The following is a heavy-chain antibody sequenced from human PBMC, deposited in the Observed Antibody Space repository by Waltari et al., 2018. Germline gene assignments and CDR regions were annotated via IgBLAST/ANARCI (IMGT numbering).Heavy chain of an antibody. Sequence: QLQLQESGPGLVKPSETLSLTCSVSGDSITSHTYYWGWARQPPGMGLEWIGSIYYRGRTDYTPSLKSRVTISLDTSKNQFSLKLSSVTAADTAVYYCASYCTGGRCHSDYWGQGTLVTVSS. CDR3: ASYCTGGRCHSDY. CDR2: IYYRGRT. CDR1: GDSITSHTYY. V-gene: IGHV4-39*01. J-gene: IGHJ4*02. D-gene: IGHD2-15*01.